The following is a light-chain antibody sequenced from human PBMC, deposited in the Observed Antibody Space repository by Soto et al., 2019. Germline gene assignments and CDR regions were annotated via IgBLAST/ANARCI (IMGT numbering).Light chain of an antibody. CDR1: QSVRTY. V-gene: IGKV3-11*01. CDR2: DAS. J-gene: IGKJ1*01. Sequence: IVLTQSPVTLSLSPGERATLSCRASQSVRTYLAWYQVKPGQAPRLLIYDASNRATGIPARFSGSGSGTDFTLTISSLEPEDFAVYYCQQRSNWPPLTFGQGTKVDIK. CDR3: QQRSNWPPLT.